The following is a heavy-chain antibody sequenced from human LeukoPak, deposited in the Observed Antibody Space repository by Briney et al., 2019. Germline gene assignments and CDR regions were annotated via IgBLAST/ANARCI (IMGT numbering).Heavy chain of an antibody. CDR1: GGSISSYY. CDR3: AREREVDFWSGYSLNWFDP. D-gene: IGHD3-3*01. V-gene: IGHV4-59*01. J-gene: IGHJ5*02. Sequence: SETLSLTCTVSGGSISSYYWSWIRQPPGKGLEWIGYIYYSGSTNYNPSLKSRVTISVDTSKNQFSLKLSSVTAADTAVYYCAREREVDFWSGYSLNWFDPWGQGTLVTVSS. CDR2: IYYSGST.